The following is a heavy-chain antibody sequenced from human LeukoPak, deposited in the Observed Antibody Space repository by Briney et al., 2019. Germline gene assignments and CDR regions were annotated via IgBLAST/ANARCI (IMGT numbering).Heavy chain of an antibody. CDR2: ISSDENNK. D-gene: IGHD2-21*02. CDR3: ASKWFCGGDCYYQIDF. J-gene: IGHJ4*02. CDR1: GFTFSSYV. V-gene: IGHV3-30*03. Sequence: GGSLRLSCAASGFTFSSYVMHWVRQAPGKGLEWVALISSDENNKYHADSVRGRFTISRDNSKNTLFLQMNSLRPEVTAVYYCASKWFCGGDCYYQIDFWGQGTLVTVSS.